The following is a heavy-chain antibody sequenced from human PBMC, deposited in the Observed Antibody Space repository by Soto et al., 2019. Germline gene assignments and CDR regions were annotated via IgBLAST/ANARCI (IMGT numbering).Heavy chain of an antibody. Sequence: EVQLLESGGGLVQPGGSLRLSCVGSGFFFSSYTMTWVRQAPGKGLEWVSSFSATSENTCYADSVRGRFTISRDNSKNTLFVQMTSLSAEDTAMYYCAKARDQQWVRLPFDYWGQGILVIVSS. D-gene: IGHD6-19*01. CDR1: GFFFSSYT. V-gene: IGHV3-23*01. CDR2: FSATSENT. J-gene: IGHJ4*02. CDR3: AKARDQQWVRLPFDY.